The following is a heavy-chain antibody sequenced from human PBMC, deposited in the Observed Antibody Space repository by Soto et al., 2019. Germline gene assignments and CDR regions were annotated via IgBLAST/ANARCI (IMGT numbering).Heavy chain of an antibody. CDR3: VKVRDYYDREV. J-gene: IGHJ3*01. Sequence: QVQLVESGGGVVQPGRSLRLSCAASGFTFSHYSMHWVRQAPGKGLEWVTLISYDGTKKYYADSVKGRFTISRDNSKKTLFSQMDSLRAEDTAVYYCVKVRDYYDREVWGQGTMVTVSS. D-gene: IGHD3-22*01. V-gene: IGHV3-30-3*01. CDR1: GFTFSHYS. CDR2: ISYDGTKK.